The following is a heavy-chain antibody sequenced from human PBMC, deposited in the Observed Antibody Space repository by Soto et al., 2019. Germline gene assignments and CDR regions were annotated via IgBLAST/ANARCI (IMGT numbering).Heavy chain of an antibody. J-gene: IGHJ4*02. CDR2: IHSDGVNT. CDR1: GFTFSSYW. V-gene: IGHV3-74*01. Sequence: PGGSLRLCCAASGFTFSSYWMHWVRQAPGKGLVWVSRIHSDGVNTNYADSVKGRFTISRDNAENTVYLQMNNLRAEDTAIYFCAKVPASLKTFDYWGQGTLVTVSS. D-gene: IGHD2-2*01. CDR3: AKVPASLKTFDY.